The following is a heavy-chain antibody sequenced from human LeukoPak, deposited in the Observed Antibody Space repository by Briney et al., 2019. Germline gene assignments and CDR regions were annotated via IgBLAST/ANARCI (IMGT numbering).Heavy chain of an antibody. D-gene: IGHD2-2*01. V-gene: IGHV3-20*04. CDR1: GFALEDHG. CDR2: INWSGGST. Sequence: GGSLRLSCRASGFALEDHGMTWVRQVPGKGLEWVSGINWSGGSTSYADPFRGRFTISRDNAKNSLYLQMDSLRAEDTALYYCARAPITSPFYFDCWGQGTLVTVSS. CDR3: ARAPITSPFYFDC. J-gene: IGHJ4*02.